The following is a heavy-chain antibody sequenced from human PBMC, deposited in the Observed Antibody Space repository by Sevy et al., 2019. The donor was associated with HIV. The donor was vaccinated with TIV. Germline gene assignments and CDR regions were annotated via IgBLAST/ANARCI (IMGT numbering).Heavy chain of an antibody. CDR1: GFTFSSYE. J-gene: IGHJ6*03. D-gene: IGHD3-9*01. V-gene: IGHV3-48*03. CDR2: ISSSGSTI. Sequence: GGSLRLSCAASGFTFSSYEMNWVRQAPGKGLEWVSYISSSGSTIYYADSVKGRFTISRDNAKNSRYLQMNSLRAEDTAVYYCAREGLRYFDWLSPMDVWGKGTTVTVSS. CDR3: AREGLRYFDWLSPMDV.